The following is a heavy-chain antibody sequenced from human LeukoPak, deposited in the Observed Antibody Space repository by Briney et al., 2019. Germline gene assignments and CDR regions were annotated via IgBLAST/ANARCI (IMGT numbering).Heavy chain of an antibody. Sequence: ASVKVSCKSSGYTFTDDGIHWVRQAPGQGLEWMGWINTYTGDPTYAQAFTGRFVFSLDTSVSTACLQISSLKADDTAVFYCARDGSTNWYYYYGLDVWGQGTAVTVSS. V-gene: IGHV7-4-1*02. CDR1: GYTFTDDG. CDR2: INTYTGDP. CDR3: ARDGSTNWYYYYGLDV. D-gene: IGHD1-1*01. J-gene: IGHJ6*02.